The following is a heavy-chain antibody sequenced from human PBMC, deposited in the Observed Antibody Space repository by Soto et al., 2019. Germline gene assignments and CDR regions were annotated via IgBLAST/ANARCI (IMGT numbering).Heavy chain of an antibody. V-gene: IGHV4-4*02. CDR3: ARAGMYARAFDI. CDR1: GGSISSISW. Sequence: SETLSLTCAVSGGSISSISWWSWVRQPPGKGLEWIGEIYRSGSTNYNPSLKSRVTISVDKSKNQFSLKLSSVTAADTAVYYCARAGMYARAFDIWGQGTMVTVSS. J-gene: IGHJ3*02. D-gene: IGHD2-8*01. CDR2: IYRSGST.